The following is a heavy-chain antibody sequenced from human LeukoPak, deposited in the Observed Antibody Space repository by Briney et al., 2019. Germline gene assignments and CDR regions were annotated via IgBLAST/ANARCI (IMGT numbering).Heavy chain of an antibody. CDR1: GFTFSSYA. Sequence: GGSLRLSCAASGFTFSSYAMSWVRQAPGKGLEWVSAISGSGGSTYYADSVKGRFTISRDNSKNTLYLQMNSLRAEDTAVYYCAEVRAARHDAFDIWGQGTMVTVSS. CDR2: ISGSGGST. J-gene: IGHJ3*02. V-gene: IGHV3-23*01. CDR3: AEVRAARHDAFDI. D-gene: IGHD6-6*01.